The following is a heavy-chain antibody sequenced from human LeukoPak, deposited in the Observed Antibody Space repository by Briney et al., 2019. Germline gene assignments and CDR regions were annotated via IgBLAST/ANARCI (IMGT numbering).Heavy chain of an antibody. J-gene: IGHJ6*03. Sequence: GASVKVSCKASGYTFTSYDINWVRQATGQGLEWMGWMNPNSGNTGYAQKFQGRVTMTRNTSISTAYMELSSLRSEDTAVYYCARIVAGTWRYYYYMDVWGKGTTVTVSS. CDR3: ARIVAGTWRYYYYMDV. CDR2: MNPNSGNT. V-gene: IGHV1-8*01. CDR1: GYTFTSYD. D-gene: IGHD6-19*01.